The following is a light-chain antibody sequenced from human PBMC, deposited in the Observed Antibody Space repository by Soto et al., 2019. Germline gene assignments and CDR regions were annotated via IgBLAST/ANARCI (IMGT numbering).Light chain of an antibody. V-gene: IGKV1-6*01. Sequence: IQMTQSPSSLSASVGDRVTITCRASQGIRNDLSWYQQKPGKAPKLLIYAASSLQSGVPSRFSGSGSGTDFTLTISSLQPEDFATYYCLQDYNYPLTFGQGTKVDIK. CDR2: AAS. J-gene: IGKJ1*01. CDR1: QGIRND. CDR3: LQDYNYPLT.